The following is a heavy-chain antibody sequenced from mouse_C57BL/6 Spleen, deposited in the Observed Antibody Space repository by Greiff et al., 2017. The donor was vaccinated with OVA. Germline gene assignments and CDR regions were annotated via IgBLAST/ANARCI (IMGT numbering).Heavy chain of an antibody. Sequence: EVQLQQSGPELVKPGDSVKISCKASGYSFTGYFMNWVMQSHGKSLEWIGRINPYNGDTFYNQKFKGKATLTVDKSSSTAHMELRSLTAEDSAVYYCAREGYYGSSPWYFDVWGTGTTVTVSS. D-gene: IGHD1-1*01. CDR1: GYSFTGYF. V-gene: IGHV1-20*01. J-gene: IGHJ1*03. CDR3: AREGYYGSSPWYFDV. CDR2: INPYNGDT.